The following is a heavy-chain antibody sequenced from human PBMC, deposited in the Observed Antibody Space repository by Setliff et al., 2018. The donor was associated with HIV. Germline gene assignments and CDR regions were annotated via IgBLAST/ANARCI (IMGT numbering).Heavy chain of an antibody. CDR2: VYYSGST. CDR3: ARGNYDTSDYYTNFYYYYMDV. Sequence: PSETLSLTCTVSGDPISTYYWSWVRKPPGKGLEWIGYVYYSGSTSYSPSLRGRVTMSVDPFKNKFSLKLNSVTAADTAIYYCARGNYDTSDYYTNFYYYYMDVWGKGTAVTVSS. V-gene: IGHV4-59*01. CDR1: GDPISTYY. J-gene: IGHJ6*03. D-gene: IGHD3-22*01.